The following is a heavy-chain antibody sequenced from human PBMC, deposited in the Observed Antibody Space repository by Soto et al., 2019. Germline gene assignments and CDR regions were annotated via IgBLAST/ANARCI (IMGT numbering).Heavy chain of an antibody. D-gene: IGHD3-10*01. Sequence: QVQLVQSGAEVKKPGASVKVSCKASGYTFTSYAMHWVRQAPGQRLEWMGWINAGNGNTKYSQKFQGRVTITRDTSASTAYMGLSSLRAEDTAVYYCAREHITMVRGVIPGWFDPWGQGTLVTVSS. CDR1: GYTFTSYA. CDR2: INAGNGNT. V-gene: IGHV1-3*01. CDR3: AREHITMVRGVIPGWFDP. J-gene: IGHJ5*02.